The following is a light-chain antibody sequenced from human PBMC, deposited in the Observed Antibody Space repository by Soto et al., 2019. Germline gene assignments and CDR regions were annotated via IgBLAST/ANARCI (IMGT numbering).Light chain of an antibody. CDR1: QILSGTY. V-gene: IGKV3-20*01. CDR2: AAS. J-gene: IGKJ4*01. CDR3: QHYVSSPLT. Sequence: DIVLTQSPDTLSLSPGESATLSRRASQILSGTYLAWYQQKLGQSPRLLIYAASTRATGVPDRFSGSGSGTDFTLTISRLEPEDFAVYYCQHYVSSPLTFGGGTKVEIK.